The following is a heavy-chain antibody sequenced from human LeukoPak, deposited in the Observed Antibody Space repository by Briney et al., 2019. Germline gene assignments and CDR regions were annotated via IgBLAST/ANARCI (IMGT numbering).Heavy chain of an antibody. Sequence: KAGGSLRLSCAASGFTFSDYYMTWIRQAPGRGLEWISYINGSSSDTKYADSVKGRFTISRDNAKNSLYLQMNSLRAEDTAVYYCARDQSKGTLVYWGQGTLVTVSS. D-gene: IGHD3-16*01. CDR1: GFTFSDYY. CDR2: INGSSSDT. J-gene: IGHJ4*02. CDR3: ARDQSKGTLVY. V-gene: IGHV3-11*05.